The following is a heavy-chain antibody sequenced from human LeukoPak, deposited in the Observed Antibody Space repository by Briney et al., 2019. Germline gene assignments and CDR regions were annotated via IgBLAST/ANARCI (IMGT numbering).Heavy chain of an antibody. CDR3: AIAYDFWSGYFSFDP. V-gene: IGHV1-18*01. CDR2: ISAYNGNT. CDR1: GYTFTSYG. D-gene: IGHD3-3*01. Sequence: GASVTVSCKASGYTFTSYGISWVRQAPGQGLEWMGWISAYNGNTNYAQKLQGRVTMTTDTSTSTAYMELRSLRSDDTAVYYCAIAYDFWSGYFSFDPWGQGTLVTVSS. J-gene: IGHJ5*02.